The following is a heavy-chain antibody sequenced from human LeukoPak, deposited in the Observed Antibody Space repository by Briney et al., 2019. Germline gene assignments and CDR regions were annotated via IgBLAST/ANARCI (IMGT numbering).Heavy chain of an antibody. V-gene: IGHV1-69*05. D-gene: IGHD4-23*01. J-gene: IGHJ3*02. CDR1: GGTFSSYA. CDR2: IIPIFGTA. Sequence: SVKVSCKASGGTFSSYAISWVRQAPGQGLEWMGGIIPIFGTANYAQKFQGRVTITTDESTSTAYRELSSLRSEDTAVYYCARVMTTVVTGAFDIWGQGTMVTVSS. CDR3: ARVMTTVVTGAFDI.